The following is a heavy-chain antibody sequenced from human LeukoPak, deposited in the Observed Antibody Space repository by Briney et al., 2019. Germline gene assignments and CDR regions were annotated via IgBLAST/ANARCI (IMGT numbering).Heavy chain of an antibody. J-gene: IGHJ5*02. D-gene: IGHD2-2*01. CDR2: ISYDGSNK. V-gene: IGHV3-30-3*01. Sequence: AGGSLRLSCAASGFTFSSYAMHWVRQAPGKGVEWVAVISYDGSNKYYADSVKGRFTIYRDNSKNTLYLQMNSLRAEDTAVYYCASTIGYCSSTSCYGPSWFDPWGQGTLVTVSS. CDR3: ASTIGYCSSTSCYGPSWFDP. CDR1: GFTFSSYA.